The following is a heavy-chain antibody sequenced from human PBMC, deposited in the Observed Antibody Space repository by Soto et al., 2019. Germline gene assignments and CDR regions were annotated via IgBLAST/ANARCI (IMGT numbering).Heavy chain of an antibody. CDR2: ISYDGSNK. CDR1: GFTFSSYA. D-gene: IGHD3-10*01. J-gene: IGHJ4*02. V-gene: IGHV3-30-3*01. CDR3: ARDDPYYYGSGSYYNGPVGY. Sequence: QVQLVESGGGVVQPGRSLRLSCAASGFTFSSYAMHWVRQAPGKGLEWVAVISYDGSNKYYADSVKGRFTISRDNSKNTLYLQMNSLRAEDTAVYYCARDDPYYYGSGSYYNGPVGYWGQGTLVTVSS.